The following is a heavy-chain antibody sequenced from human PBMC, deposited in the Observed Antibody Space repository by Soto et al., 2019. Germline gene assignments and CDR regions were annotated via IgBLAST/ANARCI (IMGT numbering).Heavy chain of an antibody. V-gene: IGHV4-59*01. J-gene: IGHJ6*02. CDR2: LYNAGST. D-gene: IGHD2-21*02. CDR3: ARDLWGYCGTDCYPLDV. CDR1: GGSISRYY. Sequence: SETLSLTCTVSGGSISRYYWSWIRQPPGKGLEWIGYLYNAGSTIYNPSLKSRVTISVDMSQNQFSLNLNYVTAADTAVYYCARDLWGYCGTDCYPLDVWGQGTTVTLSS.